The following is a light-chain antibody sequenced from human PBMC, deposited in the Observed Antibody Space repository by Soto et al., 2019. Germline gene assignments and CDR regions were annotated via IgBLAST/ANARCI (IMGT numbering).Light chain of an antibody. CDR2: KAS. CDR3: QQYKSYPVT. V-gene: IGKV1-5*03. Sequence: DIQMTQSPSTLSASAGDRVTITCRASQSISKPLAWYQQKPGKAPNVLIYKASSLQTGVPSRFSGSGSGTEFTLTISSLQPDYFATYYCQQYKSYPVTFGGGTKVEIK. CDR1: QSISKP. J-gene: IGKJ4*01.